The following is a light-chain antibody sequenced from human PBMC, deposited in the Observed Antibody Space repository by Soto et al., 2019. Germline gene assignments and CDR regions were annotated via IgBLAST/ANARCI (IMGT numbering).Light chain of an antibody. V-gene: IGLV2-14*01. CDR2: DVS. CDR1: SSDVGGYNY. J-gene: IGLJ1*01. Sequence: QSVLTQPASVSGSPGQSITISCTGTSSDVGGYNYVSWYQQHPGKAPKFMIYDVSNRPSGVSNRFSGSKSGNTASLTISGLQAEDEADYYSCSYTTSNTRQIVFVTGTKVTVL. CDR3: CSYTTSNTRQIV.